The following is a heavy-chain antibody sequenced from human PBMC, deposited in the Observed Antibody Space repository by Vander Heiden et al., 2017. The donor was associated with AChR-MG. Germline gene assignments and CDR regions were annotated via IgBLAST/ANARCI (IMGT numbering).Heavy chain of an antibody. D-gene: IGHD3-3*01. CDR2: INHSGST. V-gene: IGHV4-34*01. Sequence: QVQLQQWGAGLLKPSETLSLTCAVYGGSFSGYYWIWIRQPPGKGLEWIGEINHSGSTNYNPSLKSRVTISVDTSKNQFSLKLSSVTAADTAVYYCAREGGTIFGAERDGMDVWGQGTTVTVSS. CDR1: GGSFSGYY. CDR3: AREGGTIFGAERDGMDV. J-gene: IGHJ6*02.